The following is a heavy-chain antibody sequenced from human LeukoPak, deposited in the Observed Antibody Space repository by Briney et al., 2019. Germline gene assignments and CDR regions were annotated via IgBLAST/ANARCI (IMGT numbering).Heavy chain of an antibody. J-gene: IGHJ4*02. CDR1: GFTFTSYE. Sequence: GGSLRLSCTASGFTFTSYEMNWVRQAPGRGLEWVSHISTSGSTIHYADSVRGRFTISRDNAKNSLFLQMNSLRAEDTAVYYCATDLEGLVDFEYWGQGTLVTVSS. CDR2: ISTSGSTI. D-gene: IGHD6-19*01. V-gene: IGHV3-48*03. CDR3: ATDLEGLVDFEY.